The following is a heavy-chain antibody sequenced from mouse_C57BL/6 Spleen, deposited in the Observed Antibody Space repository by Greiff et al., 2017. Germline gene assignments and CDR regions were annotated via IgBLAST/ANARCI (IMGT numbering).Heavy chain of an antibody. D-gene: IGHD1-1*01. J-gene: IGHJ1*03. V-gene: IGHV1-18*01. CDR1: GYTFTDYN. CDR3: ARGNYDCHWYFDG. Sequence: EVQLQQSGPELVKPGASVKIPCTASGYTFTDYNMDWVKQSHGKSLEWIGGINPDNGGTIYNQKFQGKATLTVDKSSNTAYMELRSLTSEDTAVYYCARGNYDCHWYFDGWGTGTTVTVSS. CDR2: INPDNGGT.